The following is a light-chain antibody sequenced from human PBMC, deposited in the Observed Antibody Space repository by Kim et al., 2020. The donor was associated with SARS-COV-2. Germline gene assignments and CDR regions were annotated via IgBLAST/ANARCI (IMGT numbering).Light chain of an antibody. CDR3: AVYVGSGIWV. CDR1: SGSVSTNSY. V-gene: IGLV8-61*01. CDR2: NTN. J-gene: IGLJ3*02. Sequence: GGTVTLTCGLSSGSVSTNSYPSWYQQTPGQTPRTLIYNTNTRSSGVPDRFSGSIVGNKAALTITGAQADDESDYYCAVYVGSGIWVFGGGTQLTVL.